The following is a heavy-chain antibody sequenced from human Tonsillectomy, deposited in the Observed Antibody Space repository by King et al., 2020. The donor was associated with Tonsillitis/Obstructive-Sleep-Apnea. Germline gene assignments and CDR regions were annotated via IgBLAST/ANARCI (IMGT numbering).Heavy chain of an antibody. V-gene: IGHV4-31*03. CDR3: ARGAGSRGDNWFDP. D-gene: IGHD3-10*01. J-gene: IGHJ5*02. CDR1: GGSISSGGYY. CDR2: IYYSGST. Sequence: QLQESGPGLVKPSQTLSLTCTVSGGSISSGGYYWSWIRQHPGKGLEWIGYIYYSGSTYYNPSLKSRVTISVDTSKNQFSLKLNSVTAADTAVYYCARGAGSRGDNWFDPWGQGTLVTVSS.